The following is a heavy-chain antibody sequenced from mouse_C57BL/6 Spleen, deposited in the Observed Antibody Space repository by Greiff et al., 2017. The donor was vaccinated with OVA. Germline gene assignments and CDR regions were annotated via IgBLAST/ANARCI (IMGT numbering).Heavy chain of an antibody. V-gene: IGHV3-6*01. J-gene: IGHJ4*01. CDR1: GYSITSGYY. CDR3: ARRSSYDYDGGAMDY. CDR2: ISYDGSN. Sequence: EVQLQQSGPGLVKPSQSLSLTCSVTGYSITSGYYWNWIRQFPGNKLEWMGYISYDGSNNYNPSLKNRISITRDTSKNQFFLKLNSVTTEDTATYYCARRSSYDYDGGAMDYWGQGTSVTVSS. D-gene: IGHD2-4*01.